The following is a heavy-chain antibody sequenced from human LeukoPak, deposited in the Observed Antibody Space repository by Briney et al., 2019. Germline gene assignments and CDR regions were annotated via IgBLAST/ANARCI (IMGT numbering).Heavy chain of an antibody. CDR2: INHSGST. Sequence: SETLSLTCTVSGGSISSYYWSWIRQPPGKGLEWIGEINHSGSTNYNPSLKSRVTISINTSKNQFSLKLSSVTAADTAVYYCARRNGQDIVATFRRRYYFDYWGQGTLVTVSS. CDR3: ARRNGQDIVATFRRRYYFDY. D-gene: IGHD5-12*01. J-gene: IGHJ4*02. CDR1: GGSISSYY. V-gene: IGHV4-34*01.